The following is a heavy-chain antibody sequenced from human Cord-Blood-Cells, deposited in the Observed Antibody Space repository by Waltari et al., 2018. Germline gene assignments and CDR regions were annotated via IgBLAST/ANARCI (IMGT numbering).Heavy chain of an antibody. CDR2: KKQDGSEK. CDR1: GFTFSSSW. J-gene: IGHJ4*02. V-gene: IGHV3-7*01. CDR3: AREGVVGGGFDY. D-gene: IGHD3-16*01. Sequence: EVQLVESGGGLVQPGGYLRLSCEASGFTFSSSWMSWVRQAPGKGLEWVANKKQDGSEKYYVDSVKGRFTISRDNAKNSLYLQMNSLRAEDTAVYYCAREGVVGGGFDYWGQGTLVTVSS.